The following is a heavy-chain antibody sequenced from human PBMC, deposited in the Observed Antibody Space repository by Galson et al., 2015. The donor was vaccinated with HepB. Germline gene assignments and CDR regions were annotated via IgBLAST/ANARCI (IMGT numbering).Heavy chain of an antibody. CDR3: ARDRSSSNGYYYSMDV. CDR1: GFTFSSYS. J-gene: IGHJ6*02. V-gene: IGHV3-48*01. CDR2: ISSSSSTI. D-gene: IGHD6-19*01. Sequence: SLRLSCAASGFTFSSYSMNWVRQAPGKGLEWVSYISSSSSTIYYADSVKGRFTISRGNAKNSLYLQMNSLRAEDTAVYYCARDRSSSNGYYYSMDVWGQGTTVTVSS.